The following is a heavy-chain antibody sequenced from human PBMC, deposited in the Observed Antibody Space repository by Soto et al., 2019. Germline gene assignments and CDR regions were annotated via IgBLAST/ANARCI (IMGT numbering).Heavy chain of an antibody. Sequence: PGGSLRLSCEASGFTFSRNATHWVRQAPGKGLEWVAVISFDGNNQYYTDSVKGRFTISRDNSKNTLDLQMNSLRREDTAVYYCARDREYSGFYYGMDVWGQGTTVTVSS. D-gene: IGHD5-12*01. CDR1: GFTFSRNA. CDR2: ISFDGNNQ. J-gene: IGHJ6*02. CDR3: ARDREYSGFYYGMDV. V-gene: IGHV3-30-3*01.